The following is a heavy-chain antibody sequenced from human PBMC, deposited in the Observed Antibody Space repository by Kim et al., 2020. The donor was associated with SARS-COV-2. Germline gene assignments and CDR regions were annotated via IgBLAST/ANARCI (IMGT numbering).Heavy chain of an antibody. J-gene: IGHJ2*01. V-gene: IGHV4-39*01. D-gene: IGHD3-22*01. CDR3: ARGGHYYDSSGYSILPPGWYFDL. CDR2: IYYSGST. Sequence: SETLSLTCTVSGGSISSSSYYWGWIRQPPGKGLEWIGSIYYSGSTYYNPSLKSRVTISVDTSKNQFSLKLSSVTAADTAVYYCARGGHYYDSSGYSILPPGWYFDLWGRGTLVTVSS. CDR1: GGSISSSSYY.